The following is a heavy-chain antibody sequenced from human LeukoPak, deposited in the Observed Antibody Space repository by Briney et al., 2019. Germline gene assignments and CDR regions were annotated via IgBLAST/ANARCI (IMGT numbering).Heavy chain of an antibody. Sequence: ASVKVSCKASGGTFSSYAISWVRQAPGQGLEWMGRIIHILGIANYAQKFQGRVTITADKSTSTAYMELSSLRSVDTAVYYCARDLDTAMDSYYYYGMDVWGQGTTVTVSS. CDR2: IIHILGIA. CDR1: GGTFSSYA. J-gene: IGHJ6*02. D-gene: IGHD5-18*01. V-gene: IGHV1-69*04. CDR3: ARDLDTAMDSYYYYGMDV.